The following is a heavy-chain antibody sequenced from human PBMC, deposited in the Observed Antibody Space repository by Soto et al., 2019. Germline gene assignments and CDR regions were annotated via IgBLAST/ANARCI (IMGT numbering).Heavy chain of an antibody. CDR2: IIGSSGAT. CDR3: AKDKRPDGAWDMDY. V-gene: IGHV3-23*01. J-gene: IGHJ4*02. Sequence: EVQLLESGGCVVQPGGSLRLSCAASGFALSTYTMNWVRQAPGKGLEWVSSIIGSSGATDYADSVRGRFTISRDISAKSVFLQMDGLGVEDTAVYYCAKDKRPDGAWDMDYWGQGTLVTVSS. CDR1: GFALSTYT. D-gene: IGHD1-1*01.